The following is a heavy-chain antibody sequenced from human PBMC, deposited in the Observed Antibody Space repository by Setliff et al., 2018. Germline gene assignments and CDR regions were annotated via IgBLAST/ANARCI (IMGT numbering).Heavy chain of an antibody. CDR3: AREGSIGWSQYFHP. J-gene: IGHJ1*01. CDR1: GFNLRNSG. D-gene: IGHD6-19*01. Sequence: GGSLRLSCAASGFNLRNSGMHWVRQAPGRGMEWVTFISYDGFKIYYAESVKGRVTISRDISTNTLFLEIDSLRSEDTGLYYCAREGSIGWSQYFHPWGQGTPVTVSS. V-gene: IGHV3-30*03. CDR2: ISYDGFKI.